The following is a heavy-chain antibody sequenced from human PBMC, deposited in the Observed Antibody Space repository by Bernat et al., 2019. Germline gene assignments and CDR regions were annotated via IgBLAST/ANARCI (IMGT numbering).Heavy chain of an antibody. J-gene: IGHJ4*02. CDR1: GYTFTSYS. V-gene: IGHV1-18*01. Sequence: QAQLVQSGGEVKKPGASVKVSCKASGYTFTSYSISWVRQAPGQGLEWRGWSSAYNGNTNYAQKLQRRVTMTTDTSTSTAYMELRSLSSDDTAVYYCARVGGDYGDYGASYWGQGTLVTVSS. CDR2: SSAYNGNT. CDR3: ARVGGDYGDYGASY. D-gene: IGHD4-17*01.